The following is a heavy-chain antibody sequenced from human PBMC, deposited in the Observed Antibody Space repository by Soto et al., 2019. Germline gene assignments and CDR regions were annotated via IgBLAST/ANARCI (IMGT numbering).Heavy chain of an antibody. D-gene: IGHD3-9*01. Sequence: SETLSLTCAVYGGSFSGYYWSWIRQPPGKGLEWIGEINHSGSTNYNPSLKSRVTISVDTSKNQFSLKLSSVTAADTAVYYCARGARYFDWLIPRLDSWGQGTLVTVSS. CDR2: INHSGST. J-gene: IGHJ5*01. CDR3: ARGARYFDWLIPRLDS. V-gene: IGHV4-34*01. CDR1: GGSFSGYY.